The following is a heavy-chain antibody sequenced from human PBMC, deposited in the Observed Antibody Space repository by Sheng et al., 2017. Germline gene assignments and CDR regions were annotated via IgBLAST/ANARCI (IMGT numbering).Heavy chain of an antibody. CDR3: AKXLLAAAGNEHYYYGMDV. J-gene: IGHJ6*01. V-gene: IGHV3-9*01. CDR2: ISWNSGSI. Sequence: EVQLVESGGGLVQPGRSLRLSCAASGFTFDDYAMHWVRQAPGKGLEWVSGISWNSGSIGYADSVKGRFTISRDNAKNSLYLQMNSLRAEDTALYYCAKXLLAAAGNEHYYYGMDVWEQGP. CDR1: GFTFDDYA. D-gene: IGHD6-13*01.